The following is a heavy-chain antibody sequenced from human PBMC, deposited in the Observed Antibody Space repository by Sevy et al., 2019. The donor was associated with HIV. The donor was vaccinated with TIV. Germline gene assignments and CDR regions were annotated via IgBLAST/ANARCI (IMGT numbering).Heavy chain of an antibody. V-gene: IGHV3-15*01. CDR1: GLGFTNAW. CDR3: TTGHGSVAY. CDR2: IKSRSDGGTT. D-gene: IGHD3-10*01. J-gene: IGHJ4*02. Sequence: GGSLRLSCAASGLGFTNAWMSWVRQAPGKGLEWVGRIKSRSDGGTTDFASPMKGRFTISRDDSKNTLYLQMNSLKTEDTAVYYCTTGHGSVAYWGQGTLVTVSS.